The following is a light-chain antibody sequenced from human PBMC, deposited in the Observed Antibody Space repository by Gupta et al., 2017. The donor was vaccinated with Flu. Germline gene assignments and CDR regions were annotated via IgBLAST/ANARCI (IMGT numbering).Light chain of an antibody. CDR3: QQEYSTPKT. J-gene: IGKJ1*01. V-gene: IGKV4-1*01. CDR2: WAS. Sequence: DIVMTQSPDSLAVPLGERATINCKSSQSVLYSSNNKNYLAWYQQKPGQPPKLLIYWASTRESGVPDRFSGSGSGTDFTLTISSLQAEDVAVYYCQQEYSTPKTFGQGTKVEIK. CDR1: QSVLYSSNNKNY.